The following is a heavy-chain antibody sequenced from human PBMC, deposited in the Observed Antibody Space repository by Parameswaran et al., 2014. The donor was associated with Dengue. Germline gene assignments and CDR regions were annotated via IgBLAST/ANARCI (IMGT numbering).Heavy chain of an antibody. D-gene: IGHD3-16*02. Sequence: RWIRQPPGKGLEWVSAISGSGGSTYYADSVKGRFTISRDNSKNTLYLQMNSLRAEDTAVYYCAKGQRIMITFGGVIVPQERGAFDIWGQGTMVTVSS. CDR2: ISGSGGST. V-gene: IGHV3-23*01. J-gene: IGHJ3*02. CDR3: AKGQRIMITFGGVIVPQERGAFDI.